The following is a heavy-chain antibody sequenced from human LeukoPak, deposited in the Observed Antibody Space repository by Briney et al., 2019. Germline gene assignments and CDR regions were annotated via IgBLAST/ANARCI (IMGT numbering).Heavy chain of an antibody. CDR3: ALIAAAGPGMYYFDY. CDR1: GFSLSTRGMC. J-gene: IGHJ4*02. CDR2: IDWDYDK. Sequence: SGPTLVNPTQTLTLTCTFSGFSLSTRGMCVRWIRQPPGKALEWLALIDWDYDKYYSTSLRTRLTISKDTSKNQVVLTMTNMDPVDTATYYCALIAAAGPGMYYFDYWGQGTLVTVSS. D-gene: IGHD6-13*01. V-gene: IGHV2-70*01.